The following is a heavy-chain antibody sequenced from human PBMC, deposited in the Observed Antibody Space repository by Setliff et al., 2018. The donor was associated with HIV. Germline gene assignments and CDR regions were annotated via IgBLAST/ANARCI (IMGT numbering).Heavy chain of an antibody. CDR1: GFTFSSYG. V-gene: IGHV3-30*03. J-gene: IGHJ4*02. Sequence: PGGSLRLSCAASGFTFSSYGMHWVRQAPGKGLEWVVVISYDGSNKYYADSVKGRFTISRDNSKNTLYLQMNSLRAEDTAVYYCARDWLDYRILDHWGQGTLVTVSS. CDR3: ARDWLDYRILDH. CDR2: ISYDGSNK. D-gene: IGHD4-17*01.